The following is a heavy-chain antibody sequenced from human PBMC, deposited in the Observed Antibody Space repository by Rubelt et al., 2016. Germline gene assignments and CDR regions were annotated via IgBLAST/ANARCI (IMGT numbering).Heavy chain of an antibody. V-gene: IGHV3-23*01. Sequence: GGGLIQPGGSLRLSCAASGFTFSIFGMSWVRQAPGKGLEWVSFIGDSGRTTYYADSVKGRFTISRDNSENTLHLQMNSLKAEDTAVYYCCRVLPGKYFADYWGQGALVTVSS. D-gene: IGHD3-16*01. CDR2: IGDSGRTT. CDR3: CRVLPGKYFADY. J-gene: IGHJ4*02. CDR1: GFTFSIFG.